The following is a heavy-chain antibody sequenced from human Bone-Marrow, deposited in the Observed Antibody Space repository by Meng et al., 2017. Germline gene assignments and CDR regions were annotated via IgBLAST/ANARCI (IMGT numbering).Heavy chain of an antibody. D-gene: IGHD3-10*01. CDR2: INHSGST. V-gene: IGHV4-34*01. J-gene: IGHJ4*02. Sequence: SQTLSLTCAVYGGSFSGYYWSWIRQPPGKGLEWIGEINHSGSTNYNPSLKSRVTISVDTSKNQFSQKLSSVTAADTAVYYCARGRPRVLLWFGEFFYFDYWGQGTLVTVSS. CDR1: GGSFSGYY. CDR3: ARGRPRVLLWFGEFFYFDY.